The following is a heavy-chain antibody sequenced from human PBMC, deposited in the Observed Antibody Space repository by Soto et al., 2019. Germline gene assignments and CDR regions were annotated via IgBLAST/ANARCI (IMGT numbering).Heavy chain of an antibody. CDR3: ARGRIYCSSTSCDKAFDY. Sequence: ASVKVSCKASGYTFTSYDINWVRQATGQGREGMGWMNPNSGNTGYAQKFQGRVTMTRNTSISTAYMELSSLRSEDTAVYYCARGRIYCSSTSCDKAFDYWGQGTLVTVSS. J-gene: IGHJ4*02. CDR2: MNPNSGNT. D-gene: IGHD2-2*01. V-gene: IGHV1-8*01. CDR1: GYTFTSYD.